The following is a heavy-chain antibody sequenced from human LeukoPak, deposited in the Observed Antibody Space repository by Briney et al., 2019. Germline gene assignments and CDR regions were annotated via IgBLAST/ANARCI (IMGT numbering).Heavy chain of an antibody. CDR3: VRAGSSTWYADY. Sequence: SETLSLTCAVSGVSISSNNWWSWVRQPPGKELEWIGEIFHSGSTNYNPSLKSRVIMSVDKSKNQLSLKVNSVTAAVTAVYYCVRAGSSTWYADYWGQGTLVTVSS. CDR2: IFHSGST. V-gene: IGHV4-4*02. D-gene: IGHD6-13*01. CDR1: GVSISSNNW. J-gene: IGHJ4*02.